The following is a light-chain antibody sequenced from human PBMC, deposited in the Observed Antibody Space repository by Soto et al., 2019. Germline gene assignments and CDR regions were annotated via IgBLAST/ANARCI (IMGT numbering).Light chain of an antibody. CDR3: QQYNQWPPWT. CDR2: HAS. CDR1: QTVATN. Sequence: IVLTQSPANMAVSPCESGTRSCRASQTVATNLAWYQQKPGQAPRLLIYHASTRATGIPARFSGSGSGTEFTLTISSLQSEDFAVYYCQQYNQWPPWTFGQGTKVDIK. J-gene: IGKJ1*01. V-gene: IGKV3D-15*01.